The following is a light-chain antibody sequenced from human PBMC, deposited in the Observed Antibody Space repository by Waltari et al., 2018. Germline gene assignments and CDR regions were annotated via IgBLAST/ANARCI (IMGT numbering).Light chain of an antibody. Sequence: QSALTQPASVSGSPGQSITISCTGTSSDVGSYNLVSWYQQHPGKAPKLMIYEVSKRPSWVSNRFSGSKSGNTASLTISALQAEDEADYYCCSYAGSSTVVFGGGTKLTVL. V-gene: IGLV2-23*02. CDR3: CSYAGSSTVV. J-gene: IGLJ2*01. CDR1: SSDVGSYNL. CDR2: EVS.